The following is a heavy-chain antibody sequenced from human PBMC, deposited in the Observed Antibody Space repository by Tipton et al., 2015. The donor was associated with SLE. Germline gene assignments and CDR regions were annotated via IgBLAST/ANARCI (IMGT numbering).Heavy chain of an antibody. J-gene: IGHJ4*02. CDR1: GGSFSGYY. D-gene: IGHD6-13*01. V-gene: IGHV4-34*01. CDR2: INHSGST. Sequence: GLVKPSETLSLTCAVYGGSFSGYYWSWIRQPPGKGLEWIGEINHSGSTNYNPSLKSRVTISVDTSKNQFSLKLSSVTAADTAVYYCARRAAAAPGYWGQGTLVTVSS. CDR3: ARRAAAAPGY.